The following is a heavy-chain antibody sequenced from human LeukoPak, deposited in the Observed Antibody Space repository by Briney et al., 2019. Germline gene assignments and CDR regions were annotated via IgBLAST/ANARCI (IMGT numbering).Heavy chain of an antibody. CDR2: IYYSGST. Sequence: EASETLSLTCTVSGGSISSSSYYWGWIRQPPGKGLEWIGSIYYSGSTYYNPSLKSRVTISVDTSKNQFSLKLSSVTAADTAVYYCARVDRARNHDILTGYYYYYYMDVWGKGTTVTVSS. CDR3: ARVDRARNHDILTGYYYYYYMDV. CDR1: GGSISSSSYY. J-gene: IGHJ6*03. D-gene: IGHD3-9*01. V-gene: IGHV4-39*07.